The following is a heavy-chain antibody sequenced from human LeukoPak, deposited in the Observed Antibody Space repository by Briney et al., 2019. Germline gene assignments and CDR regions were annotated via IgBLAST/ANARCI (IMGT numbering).Heavy chain of an antibody. D-gene: IGHD3-22*01. Sequence: SSETLSLTCTVSGGSISSSSYYWGWIRQPPGKGLEWIGSIYYSGSTYYNPSLKSRVTISVDTSKNQFSLKLSSVTAADTAVYYRARQDNALYTYYYDSSGYYSFDYWGQGTLVTVSS. CDR3: ARQDNALYTYYYDSSGYYSFDY. V-gene: IGHV4-39*01. CDR1: GGSISSSSYY. CDR2: IYYSGST. J-gene: IGHJ4*02.